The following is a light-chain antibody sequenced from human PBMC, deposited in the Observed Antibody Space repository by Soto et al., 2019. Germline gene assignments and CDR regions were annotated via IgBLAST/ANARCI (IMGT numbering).Light chain of an antibody. J-gene: IGKJ4*01. CDR2: GAS. Sequence: EIVVTQSPGALSLSPGERATLSCRASQSVISSYLAWYQQKPGQAPRLLIYGASSRATGIPDRFSGSGSGTDFTLTISRLEPEDFAVYYCQQRHIWPPTFGGGTKVEIK. CDR1: QSVISSY. V-gene: IGKV3D-20*02. CDR3: QQRHIWPPT.